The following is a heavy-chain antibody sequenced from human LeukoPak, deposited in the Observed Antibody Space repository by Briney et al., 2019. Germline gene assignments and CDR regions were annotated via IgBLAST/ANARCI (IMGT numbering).Heavy chain of an antibody. Sequence: GGSLRLSCAASGFTFSSYSMNWVRQAPGKGLEWVSSISSSSSYIYYADSVKGRFTISRDNAKNSLYLQMNSLRAEDTAVYYCARDPTPYYYDSSGPWGQGTLVTVSS. D-gene: IGHD3-22*01. V-gene: IGHV3-21*01. J-gene: IGHJ5*02. CDR3: ARDPTPYYYDSSGP. CDR2: ISSSSSYI. CDR1: GFTFSSYS.